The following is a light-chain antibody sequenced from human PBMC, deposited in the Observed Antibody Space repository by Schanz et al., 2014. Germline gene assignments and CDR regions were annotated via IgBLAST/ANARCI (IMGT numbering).Light chain of an antibody. CDR1: QSINTY. V-gene: IGKV1-39*01. J-gene: IGKJ1*01. CDR2: YAS. CDR3: QQYETSPAT. Sequence: DIQMTQSPSSLSASVGDRVTIACRASQSINTYLSWYQQKPGRAPKLLIYYASNLQSGVPSRFNGGGSGTDFTLTISSLQSEDFAVYYCQQYETSPATFGQGTKVDIK.